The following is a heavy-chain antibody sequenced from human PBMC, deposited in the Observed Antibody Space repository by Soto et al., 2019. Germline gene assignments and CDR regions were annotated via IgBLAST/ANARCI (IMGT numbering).Heavy chain of an antibody. CDR1: GYSFSYYG. CDR2: SNPYNGHK. D-gene: IGHD3-22*01. V-gene: IGHV1-18*01. CDR3: VRDRLRGYDNSGFYS. Sequence: ASVKVSCKAFGYSFSYYGINWVRQAPGQGLEWMGWSNPYNGHKNYAQKIADRLTMTTDTSTATVSMELRNLKSDDTAVYYCVRDRLRGYDNSGFYSWG. J-gene: IGHJ5*01.